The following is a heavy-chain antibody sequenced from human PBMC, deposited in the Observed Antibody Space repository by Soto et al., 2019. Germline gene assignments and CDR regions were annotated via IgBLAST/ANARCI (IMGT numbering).Heavy chain of an antibody. V-gene: IGHV2-26*01. J-gene: IGHJ5*02. CDR1: GLSLSNRRVG. CDR2: IFSKDEK. CDR3: ARITAAFDP. Sequence: QVTLRQSGPVLVKPTETLTLTCTVSGLSLSNRRVGVTWIRQPPGKALEWLAHIFSKDEKSYNTSLKRRLTISTDISKRQVVLRMTNMDPVDTATYFCARITAAFDPWGQGTLVTVSS. D-gene: IGHD6-25*01.